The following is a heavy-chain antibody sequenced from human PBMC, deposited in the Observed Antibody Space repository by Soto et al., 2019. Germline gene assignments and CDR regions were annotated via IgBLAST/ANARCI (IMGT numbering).Heavy chain of an antibody. Sequence: QITLTESGPTLVKPTQTLTLTCTFSGFSLSTSGVGVGWIRQPPGKALEWLALVYWDDDDRYTRSFKSRLSITKDTSKNQVILTMTNMDPVDTVTYYCAHISVSRGAPFDYWGQGTLVTVS. CDR3: AHISVSRGAPFDY. CDR1: GFSLSTSGVG. D-gene: IGHD3-10*01. V-gene: IGHV2-5*02. CDR2: VYWDDDD. J-gene: IGHJ4*02.